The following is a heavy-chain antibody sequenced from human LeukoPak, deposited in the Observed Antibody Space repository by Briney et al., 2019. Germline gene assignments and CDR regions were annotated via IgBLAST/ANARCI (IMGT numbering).Heavy chain of an antibody. CDR1: GYSFTSYW. J-gene: IGHJ4*02. CDR2: IYPADSDT. D-gene: IGHD1/OR15-1a*01. V-gene: IGHV5-51*01. Sequence: GESLKISCEGSGYSFTSYWICWLRQMPGKGLEWMGIIYPADSDTRYSPSFQGEVTSSADKSISTAYLQWNSLKDSDTAMYYCERRRTGTYYFDYWGQGTLVTVSS. CDR3: ERRRTGTYYFDY.